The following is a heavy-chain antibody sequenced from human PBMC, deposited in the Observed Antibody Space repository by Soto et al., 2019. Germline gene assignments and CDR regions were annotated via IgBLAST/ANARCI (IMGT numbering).Heavy chain of an antibody. D-gene: IGHD1-26*01. J-gene: IGHJ4*02. CDR1: GFTFSDHY. V-gene: IGHV3-72*01. CDR2: TTDKYNSYTT. CDR3: TRRGATSRELEY. Sequence: EVHLVESGGGLVQPGGSLRLSCAASGFTFSDHYMDWVRQAPGKGLEWVGRTTDKYNSYTTHYAASVTGRFTISRDDSKNSLYLQMHSLQTEDTAVYYCTRRGATSRELEYWGQGTLVTVSS.